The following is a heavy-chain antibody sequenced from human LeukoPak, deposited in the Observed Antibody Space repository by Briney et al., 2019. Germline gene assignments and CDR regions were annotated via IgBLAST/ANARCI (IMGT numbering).Heavy chain of an antibody. CDR1: GFTFDDYA. CDR2: ISWNSGSI. D-gene: IGHD3-16*01. Sequence: PGRSLRLSCAASGFTFDDYAMHWVRQAPGKGLEWVSGISWNSGSIGYADSVKGRFTISRDNAKNSLYLQMNSLRAEDTAVYYCARDRLGAEYDYWGQGTLVSVSS. V-gene: IGHV3-9*01. CDR3: ARDRLGAEYDY. J-gene: IGHJ4*02.